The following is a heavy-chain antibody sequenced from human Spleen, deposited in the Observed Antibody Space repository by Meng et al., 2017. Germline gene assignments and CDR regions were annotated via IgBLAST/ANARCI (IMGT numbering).Heavy chain of an antibody. CDR3: VTNRGN. CDR1: GFTFDEYA. Sequence: SLKISCVTSGFTFDEYAMHWVRQVPGKGLEWVAGITWNSGTIGYADSVKGRFTISRDNAKNSLVLQMSSLRAEDTAIYYCVTNRGNWGQGTLVTVSS. D-gene: IGHD3-10*01. CDR2: ITWNSGTI. J-gene: IGHJ4*02. V-gene: IGHV3-9*01.